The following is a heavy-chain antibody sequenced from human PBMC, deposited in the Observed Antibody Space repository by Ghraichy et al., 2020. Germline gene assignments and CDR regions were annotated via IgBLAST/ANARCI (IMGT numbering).Heavy chain of an antibody. D-gene: IGHD6-25*01. CDR1: GYTFTGYY. V-gene: IGHV1-2*02. CDR2: INPNSGGT. Sequence: ASVKVSCKASGYTFTGYYMHWVRQAPGQGLEWMGWINPNSGGTNYAQKFQGRVTMTRDTSISTAYMELSRLRSDDTAVYYCARELYSIGGRGAFDIWGQGTMVTVSS. CDR3: ARELYSIGGRGAFDI. J-gene: IGHJ3*02.